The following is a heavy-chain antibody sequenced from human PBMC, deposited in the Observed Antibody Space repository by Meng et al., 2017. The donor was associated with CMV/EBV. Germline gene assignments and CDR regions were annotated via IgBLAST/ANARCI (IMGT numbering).Heavy chain of an antibody. CDR2: IYYSGST. CDR3: ARGPPYSTYYYYYGMDV. CDR1: GGSISSLY. J-gene: IGHJ6*02. V-gene: IGHV4-59*11. Sequence: GSLRLSCTVSGGSISSLYWSWIRQLPGKGLEWIGSIYYSGSTNYNPSLKSRVTISVDTSKNQPTLKLSSVTAADTAVYYCARGPPYSTYYYYYGMDVWGQGTTVTVSS. D-gene: IGHD2-21*01.